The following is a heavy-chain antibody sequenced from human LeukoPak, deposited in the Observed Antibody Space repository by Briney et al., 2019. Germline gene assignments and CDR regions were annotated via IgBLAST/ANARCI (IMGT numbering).Heavy chain of an antibody. CDR2: ISGSGGST. J-gene: IGHJ4*02. V-gene: IGHV3-23*01. CDR3: ANDLLRSGSWYFDY. Sequence: GGSLRLSCAASGFTVTSNSMSWVRQAPGRGLEWVSAISGSGGSTYYADSVKGRFTISRDNSQNTLYLQMNSLRAEDTAVYYCANDLLRSGSWYFDYWGQGTLVTVSS. D-gene: IGHD3-10*02. CDR1: GFTVTSNS.